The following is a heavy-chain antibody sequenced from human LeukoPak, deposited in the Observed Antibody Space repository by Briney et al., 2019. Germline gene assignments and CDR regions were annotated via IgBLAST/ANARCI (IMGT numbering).Heavy chain of an antibody. Sequence: PSETLSLTCTVSGGSITSYYWSWIRQPPGKGLEWIGYIYYSGSTNYNPSLKSRVTISVDTSKNQFSLKLSSVTAADTAVYFCARQGVFASSAGGWGKGTTVTVSS. V-gene: IGHV4-59*08. CDR1: GGSITSYY. CDR3: ARQGVFASSAGG. D-gene: IGHD2-2*01. J-gene: IGHJ6*04. CDR2: IYYSGST.